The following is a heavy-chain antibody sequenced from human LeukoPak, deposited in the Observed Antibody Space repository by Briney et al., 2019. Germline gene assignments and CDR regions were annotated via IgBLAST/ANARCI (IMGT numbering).Heavy chain of an antibody. CDR3: ARGGGNAPRPIDY. J-gene: IGHJ4*02. V-gene: IGHV3-7*01. CDR1: GFTFSSYW. Sequence: PGGSLRLSCAASGFTFSSYWMSWVHQAPGKGLEWVANIKQDGSEKYYVDSVKGRFTISRDNAKNSLYLQMNSLRAEDTAVYYCARGGGNAPRPIDYWGQGTLVTVSS. D-gene: IGHD4-23*01. CDR2: IKQDGSEK.